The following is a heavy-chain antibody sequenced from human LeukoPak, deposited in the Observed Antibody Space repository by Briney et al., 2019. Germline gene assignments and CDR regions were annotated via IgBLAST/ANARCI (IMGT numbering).Heavy chain of an antibody. J-gene: IGHJ6*03. V-gene: IGHV3-23*01. CDR1: GFPFDNYA. CDR2: ISGSGGIT. Sequence: GGSLRLSCAASGFPFDNYAMNWVRQAPGKGLEWVSAISGSGGITYYADSVKGRFTISRDNSKNTLYLQMNSLRAEDTAAYYCAKDLLYCSGGSCYSGYYYYMDVWGKGTTVTVSS. CDR3: AKDLLYCSGGSCYSGYYYYMDV. D-gene: IGHD2-15*01.